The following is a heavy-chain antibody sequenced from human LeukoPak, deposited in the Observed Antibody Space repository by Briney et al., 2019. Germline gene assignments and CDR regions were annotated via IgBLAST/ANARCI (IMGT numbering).Heavy chain of an antibody. CDR1: GGSLSSYY. CDR2: IYYSGST. D-gene: IGHD4-17*01. V-gene: IGHV4-59*08. CDR3: ARHMGDYGDYALDY. J-gene: IGHJ4*02. Sequence: PSETLSLTCTVSGGSLSSYYWSWIRQPPGKGLEWIGYIYYSGSTNYNPSLKSRVTISVDTSKNQFSLKLSSVTAADTAVYYCARHMGDYGDYALDYWGQGTLVTVSS.